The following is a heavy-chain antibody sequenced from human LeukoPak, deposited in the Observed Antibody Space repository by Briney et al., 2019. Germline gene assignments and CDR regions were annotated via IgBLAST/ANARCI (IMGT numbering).Heavy chain of an antibody. J-gene: IGHJ4*02. CDR1: GGSFSGYY. CDR3: ARVAGPTHFDY. CDR2: IYYSGST. Sequence: SETLSLTCAVYGGSFSGYYRSWIRQPPGKGLEWIGYIYYSGSTNYNPSLKSRVTISVDTSKNQFSLKLSSVTAADTAVYYCARVAGPTHFDYWGQGTLVTVSS. D-gene: IGHD1/OR15-1a*01. V-gene: IGHV4-59*01.